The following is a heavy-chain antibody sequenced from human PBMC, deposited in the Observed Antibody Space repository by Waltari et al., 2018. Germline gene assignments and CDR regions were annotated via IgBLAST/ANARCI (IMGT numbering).Heavy chain of an antibody. J-gene: IGHJ4*02. CDR1: GLSFSNYW. CDR3: TRGGRDSSWYWRD. Sequence: EVQLVESGGGLAQPGGSLRLSCAASGLSFSNYWMTWVRQASGKGPEWVANIKQDGSEKDYMDSVKGRFTISRDNAKNSLYLQMNNLRVEDTAVYYCTRGGRDSSWYWRDWGQGTLVTVSS. D-gene: IGHD6-13*01. V-gene: IGHV3-7*01. CDR2: IKQDGSEK.